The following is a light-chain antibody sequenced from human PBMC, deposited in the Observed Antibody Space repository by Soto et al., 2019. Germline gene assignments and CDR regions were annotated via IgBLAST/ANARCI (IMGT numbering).Light chain of an antibody. CDR2: GAS. Sequence: IVMMQSPATLSVSPGERAILSCRASQSVGSDLAWYQQKPGQAPRLLIFGASTRATGVPARFSGSGSGTEFTLTISSLQSEDLAVYYCQQYNKWPPWTFGQGTKVEIK. J-gene: IGKJ1*01. V-gene: IGKV3-15*01. CDR1: QSVGSD. CDR3: QQYNKWPPWT.